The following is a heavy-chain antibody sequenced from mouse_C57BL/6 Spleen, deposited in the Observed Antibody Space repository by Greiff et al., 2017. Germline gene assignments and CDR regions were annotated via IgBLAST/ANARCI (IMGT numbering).Heavy chain of an antibody. CDR2: IDPANGNT. CDR1: GFNIKNTY. J-gene: IGHJ4*01. D-gene: IGHD2-1*01. CDR3: ARGIYYGNYDYAMDY. Sequence: EVQRVESVAELVRPGASVKLSCTASGFNIKNTYMHWVKQRPEQGLEWIGRIDPANGNTKYAPKFQGKATITADTSSNTAYLQLSSLTSEDTAIYYCARGIYYGNYDYAMDYWGQGTSVTVSS. V-gene: IGHV14-3*01.